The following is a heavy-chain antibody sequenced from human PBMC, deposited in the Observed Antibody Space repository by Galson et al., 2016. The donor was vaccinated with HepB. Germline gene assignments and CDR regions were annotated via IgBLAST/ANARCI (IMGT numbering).Heavy chain of an antibody. J-gene: IGHJ5*02. CDR1: GYSFTNYW. D-gene: IGHD3-9*01. CDR3: ARVGSDILTGSDNWFDP. V-gene: IGHV5-10-1*01. CDR2: IDPSDSYT. Sequence: QSGAEVKKPGESLRISCKGSGYSFTNYWISWVRQMPGKGLEWMGRIDPSDSYTNYSPSFQGHVTFSADKSPSTVYLHWSSLKASDTAMYYCARVGSDILTGSDNWFDPWGQGTLVTVSS.